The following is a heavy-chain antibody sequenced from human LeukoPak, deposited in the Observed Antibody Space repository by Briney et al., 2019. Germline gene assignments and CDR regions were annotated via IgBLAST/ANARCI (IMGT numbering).Heavy chain of an antibody. CDR2: IYYSGST. J-gene: IGHJ5*02. V-gene: IGHV4-59*01. CDR3: ARGGSYYDFWSGGNWFDP. D-gene: IGHD3-3*01. Sequence: SETLSLTCTVSGGSISSYYWSWIRQPPGKGLEWIGYIYYSGSTNYNPSLKSRVTISVDTSKNQFSLKLSSVTAADTAVYYCARGGSYYDFWSGGNWFDPWGQGTLVTVS. CDR1: GGSISSYY.